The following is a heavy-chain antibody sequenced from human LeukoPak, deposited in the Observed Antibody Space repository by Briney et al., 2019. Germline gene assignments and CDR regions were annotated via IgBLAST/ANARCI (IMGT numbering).Heavy chain of an antibody. D-gene: IGHD4-17*01. CDR2: IGGIGGST. V-gene: IGHV3-23*01. CDR3: AKDFSGYTVTTSLDY. CDR1: GFTFRSYA. J-gene: IGHJ4*02. Sequence: GGSLRLSCVASGFTFRSYAMSWVRQAPGKGLEWVSAIGGIGGSTNFADSVKGRLSISRDNSKNTLYLQMNSLRAEDTAVYYCAKDFSGYTVTTSLDYWGQGTLVTVSS.